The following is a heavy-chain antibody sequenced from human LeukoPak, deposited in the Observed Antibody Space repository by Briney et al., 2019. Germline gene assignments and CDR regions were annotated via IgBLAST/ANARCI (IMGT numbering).Heavy chain of an antibody. Sequence: SETLSLTCAVYGGSFSGYYWSWICQPPGKRLEWIGEINHSGSTNYNPSLKSRVTISVDTSKNQFSLKLSSVTAADTAVYYCARGHDVVVPAAILGDAFDIWGQGTMLTVSS. J-gene: IGHJ3*02. D-gene: IGHD2-2*02. CDR1: GGSFSGYY. CDR3: ARGHDVVVPAAILGDAFDI. CDR2: INHSGST. V-gene: IGHV4-34*01.